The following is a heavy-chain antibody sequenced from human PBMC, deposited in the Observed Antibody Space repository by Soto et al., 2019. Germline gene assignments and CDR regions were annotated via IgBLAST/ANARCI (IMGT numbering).Heavy chain of an antibody. V-gene: IGHV3-33*08. Sequence: QVQLVESGGGVVQPGGSLRLSCAASGFTFSYYGFHWVRQAPGKGLEWVAVMHTGGNEKYYVDSVKGRFTVSRDYSSNMVYLEMSGLRAEDTAEYLCARDADTTGHYSHFDLWGRGALVAVS. CDR2: MHTGGNEK. D-gene: IGHD3-9*01. CDR3: ARDADTTGHYSHFDL. CDR1: GFTFSYYG. J-gene: IGHJ4*02.